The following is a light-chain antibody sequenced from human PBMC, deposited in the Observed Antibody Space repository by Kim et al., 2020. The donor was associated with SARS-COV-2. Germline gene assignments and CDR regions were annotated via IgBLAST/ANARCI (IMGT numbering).Light chain of an antibody. Sequence: SYELTQPPSVALAPGRTATISCAGDNIGSKGVHWYQQKAGQAPVLVIYHDSGRPSGVPERFSGSNSGNTATLSIGRVEAGDEADYYCQVWDTVSDHWVFGGGTQLTVL. J-gene: IGLJ3*02. CDR3: QVWDTVSDHWV. CDR1: NIGSKG. V-gene: IGLV3-21*04. CDR2: HDS.